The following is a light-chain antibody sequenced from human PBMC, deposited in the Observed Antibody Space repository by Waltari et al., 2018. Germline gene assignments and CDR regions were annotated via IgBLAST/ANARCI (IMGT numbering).Light chain of an antibody. CDR3: QSYDSNLSVRL. V-gene: IGLV1-40*01. J-gene: IGLJ7*01. Sequence: QSVLTQPPSLSWPPGQRVTISCTGRSSHLGVSYFQWYQQLPEMAPKLLIYENTKRPSGVSLRFSGSQSGTSASLTITGLQSEDEADYYCQSYDSNLSVRLFGGGTRLTVL. CDR2: ENT. CDR1: SSHLGVSY.